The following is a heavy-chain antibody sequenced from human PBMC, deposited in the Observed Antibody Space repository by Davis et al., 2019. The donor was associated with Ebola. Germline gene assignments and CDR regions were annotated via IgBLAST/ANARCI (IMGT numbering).Heavy chain of an antibody. J-gene: IGHJ3*02. CDR3: AREFCSSTSCQPPDAFDI. D-gene: IGHD2-2*01. CDR1: GFTFSSYS. CDR2: ISSSSSYI. V-gene: IGHV3-21*01. Sequence: GESLKISCAASGFTFSSYSMNWVRQAPGKGLEWVSSISSSSSYIYYADSVKGRFTISRDNAKNSLYLQMNSLRAEDTAVYYCAREFCSSTSCQPPDAFDIWGQGTMVTVSS.